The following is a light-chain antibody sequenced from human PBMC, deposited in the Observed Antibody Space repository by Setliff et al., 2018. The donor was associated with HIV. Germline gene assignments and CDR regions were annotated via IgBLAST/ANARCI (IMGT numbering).Light chain of an antibody. V-gene: IGLV2-14*03. CDR3: SSYSSNSTPYV. CDR1: SSDIGSYHY. CDR2: DVS. J-gene: IGLJ1*01. Sequence: ALTQPASVSGSPGQSVTISCTGTSSDIGSYHYVSWYQQHPGKAPKLVIYDVSNRPSGVSDRFSGSRSGNTASLTISGLQAEDEADYYCSSYSSNSTPYVFGSGTKVTVL.